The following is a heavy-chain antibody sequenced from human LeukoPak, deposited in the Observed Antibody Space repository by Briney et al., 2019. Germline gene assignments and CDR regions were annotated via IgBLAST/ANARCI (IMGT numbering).Heavy chain of an antibody. CDR3: AKDKGRWELRYYFDY. D-gene: IGHD1-26*01. CDR2: ISWNSGSI. J-gene: IGHJ4*02. V-gene: IGHV3-9*01. Sequence: PGGSLRLSCAASGFTFDDYAMHWVRQAPGKGLEWVSGISWNSGSIGYADSVKGRFTISRDNAKNSLYLQMNSLRAEDTALYYCAKDKGRWELRYYFDYWGQGTLVTVSS. CDR1: GFTFDDYA.